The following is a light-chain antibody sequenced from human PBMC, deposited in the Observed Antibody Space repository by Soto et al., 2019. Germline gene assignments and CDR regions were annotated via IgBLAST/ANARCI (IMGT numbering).Light chain of an antibody. CDR1: SSDVGGYNY. CDR3: SSYTSSGTLMV. V-gene: IGLV2-14*01. J-gene: IGLJ2*01. CDR2: DVS. Sequence: QSVLTQPASVSGSPGQSITISCTGTSSDVGGYNYVSWYQQHPGKAPKLMIYDVSNRPSGVSNRFSGSKSGNTASLTISGLQAADEADYYCSSYTSSGTLMVFGGGTQLTVL.